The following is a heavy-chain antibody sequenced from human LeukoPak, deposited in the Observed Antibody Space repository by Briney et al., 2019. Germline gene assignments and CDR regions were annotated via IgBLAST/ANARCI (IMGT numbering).Heavy chain of an antibody. CDR3: ARSSSWYSGALDY. CDR1: GYSFTSYW. J-gene: IGHJ4*02. Sequence: GESLKISCKGSGYSFTSYWIGWVRQMPGKGLEWMGIIYPGDSDTRYSPSFQGQVTISADKSISTAYLQWSSLKVSDTAMYYCARSSSWYSGALDYWGQGTLVTVSS. D-gene: IGHD6-13*01. V-gene: IGHV5-51*01. CDR2: IYPGDSDT.